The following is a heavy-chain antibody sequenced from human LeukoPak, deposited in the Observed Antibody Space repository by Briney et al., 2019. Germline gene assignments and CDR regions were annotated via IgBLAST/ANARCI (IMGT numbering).Heavy chain of an antibody. CDR3: ARDRGYNWNDGDAFDI. V-gene: IGHV3-21*01. Sequence: PGGSLRLSCAASGFTFSSYTINCVRQAPGKGLEWVSSISSGSTNIYYADSVKGRFTISRDNAKNSLYLQMNSLRDEDTAVYYCARDRGYNWNDGDAFDIWGQGTMVTVSS. CDR1: GFTFSSYT. D-gene: IGHD1-20*01. J-gene: IGHJ3*02. CDR2: ISSGSTNI.